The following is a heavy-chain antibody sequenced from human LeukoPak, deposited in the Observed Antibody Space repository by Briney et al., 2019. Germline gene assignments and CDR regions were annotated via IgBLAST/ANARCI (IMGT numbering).Heavy chain of an antibody. CDR2: ISSSGSTI. CDR1: GFTFSDYY. J-gene: IGHJ4*02. V-gene: IGHV3-11*04. Sequence: GGSLRLSCAAAGFTFSDYYMSWIRQAPGKGLEWVSYISSSGSTIYYADSVKGRFTISRDNAKNSLYLQMNSLRAEDTAVYYCARDDTQYATYYFDYWGQGTLVTVSS. D-gene: IGHD2-2*01. CDR3: ARDDTQYATYYFDY.